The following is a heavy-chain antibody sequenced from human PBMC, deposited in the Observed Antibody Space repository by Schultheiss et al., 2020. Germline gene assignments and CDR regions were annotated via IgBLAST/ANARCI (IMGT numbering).Heavy chain of an antibody. CDR2: IGTAGDT. D-gene: IGHD2-21*01. CDR1: GFTFSDYY. Sequence: GGSLRLSCAASGFTFSDYYMSWIRQAPGKGLEWVSAIGTAGDTYYPGSVKGRFTISRENAKNSLYLQMNSLRAGDTAVYYCARVDFLWASVDVWGKGTTVNVYS. V-gene: IGHV3-13*01. J-gene: IGHJ6*04. CDR3: ARVDFLWASVDV.